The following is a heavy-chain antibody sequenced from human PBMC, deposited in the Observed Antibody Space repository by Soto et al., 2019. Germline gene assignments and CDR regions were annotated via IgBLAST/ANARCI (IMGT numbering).Heavy chain of an antibody. CDR2: ISYDGDKK. CDR3: AVMAGLVVSDDFGVDV. CDR1: GFSFSDYS. J-gene: IGHJ6*02. V-gene: IGHV3-30-3*01. D-gene: IGHD2-21*01. Sequence: QVHLVESGGGVVQPGRFLRLSCVGSGFSFSDYSIHWVRQAPGKGLEWVAFISYDGDKKFFADSVKGRFNISRDNAKNTVSLHLSSLRPEDTAVFHCAVMAGLVVSDDFGVDVWGQGTTVTVSS.